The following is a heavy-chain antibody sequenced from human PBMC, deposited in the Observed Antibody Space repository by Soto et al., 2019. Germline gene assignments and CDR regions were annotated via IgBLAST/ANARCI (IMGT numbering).Heavy chain of an antibody. Sequence: SETLSLTCTVSGCSISSNSYWSWIRQSPVKGLKWIGYIYSSGSTNYNPSLESRVTMSVDTSKNQFSMKLSSVTAAYTAVYYCARWLGYGPHFAYWGQGTLVTVSS. J-gene: IGHJ4*02. CDR3: ARWLGYGPHFAY. CDR2: IYSSGST. D-gene: IGHD5-12*01. V-gene: IGHV4-59*08. CDR1: GCSISSNSY.